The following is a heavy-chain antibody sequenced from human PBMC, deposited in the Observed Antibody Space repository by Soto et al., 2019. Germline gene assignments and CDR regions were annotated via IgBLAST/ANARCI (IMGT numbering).Heavy chain of an antibody. CDR1: GFTFSDYY. CDR2: ISTSGSTI. D-gene: IGHD5-18*01. CDR3: VRHGAVDTTNWFDP. J-gene: IGHJ5*02. Sequence: GGSLRLSCAASGFTFSDYYMSWIRQAPGKGLEWVSYISTSGSTIYYADSVKGRLTISRDNAKNSVFLQMSSLRAEDTAVYYCVRHGAVDTTNWFDPWGQGTLVTVSS. V-gene: IGHV3-11*01.